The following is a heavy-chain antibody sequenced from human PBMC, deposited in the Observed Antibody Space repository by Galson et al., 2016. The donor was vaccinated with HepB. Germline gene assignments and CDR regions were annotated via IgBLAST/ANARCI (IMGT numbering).Heavy chain of an antibody. J-gene: IGHJ3*02. Sequence: CAISGDSVSSDSVAWNWIRQTPSRGLERLGRTFYRSKWYNDYGVSVKSRISFNPDTSKNQFSLQLNSVTPEDTAIYYCARDQGPQRYLDIWGQGTMVTVFS. D-gene: IGHD1-1*01. V-gene: IGHV6-1*01. CDR1: GDSVSSDSVA. CDR2: TFYRSKWYN. CDR3: ARDQGPQRYLDI.